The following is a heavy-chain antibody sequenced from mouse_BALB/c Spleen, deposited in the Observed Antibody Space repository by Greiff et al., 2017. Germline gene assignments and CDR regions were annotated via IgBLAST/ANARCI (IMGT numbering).Heavy chain of an antibody. D-gene: IGHD2-14*01. V-gene: IGHV1-7*01. CDR1: GYTFTSYW. J-gene: IGHJ3*01. CDR3: ARNRYDVAWFAY. CDR2: INPSTGYT. Sequence: VQLQESGAELAKPGASVKMSCKASGYTFTSYWMHWVKQRPGQGLEWIGYINPSTGYTEYNQKFKDKATLTADKSSSTAYMQLSSLTSEDSAVYYCARNRYDVAWFAYWGQGTLVTVSA.